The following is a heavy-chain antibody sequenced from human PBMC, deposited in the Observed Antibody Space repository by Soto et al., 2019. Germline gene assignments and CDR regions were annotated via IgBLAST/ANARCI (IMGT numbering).Heavy chain of an antibody. CDR2: ISYDGSNK. V-gene: IGHV3-30*18. CDR3: AKPPHPTVTTILEYFQH. J-gene: IGHJ1*01. CDR1: GFTFSSYG. Sequence: GGSLRLSCAASGFTFSSYGMHWVRQAPGKGLEWVAVISYDGSNKYYADSVKGRFTISRDNSKNTLYLQMNSLRAEDTAVYYCAKPPHPTVTTILEYFQHWGQGTLVTVSS. D-gene: IGHD4-17*01.